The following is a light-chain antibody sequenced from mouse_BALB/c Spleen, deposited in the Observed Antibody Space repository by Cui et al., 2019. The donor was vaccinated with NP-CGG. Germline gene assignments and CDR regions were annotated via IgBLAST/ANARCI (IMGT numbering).Light chain of an antibody. Sequence: QVLFTQESALTTSPGETVTLTCRSSTGAVTTSNYANWVQEKPDHLFTGLIGGTNNRAPGVPARFSGSLIGDKAALTITGAQTEDEAIYFCALWYSNHWVFGGGTKLTVL. CDR3: ALWYSNHWV. V-gene: IGLV1*01. J-gene: IGLJ1*01. CDR2: GTN. CDR1: TGAVTTSNY.